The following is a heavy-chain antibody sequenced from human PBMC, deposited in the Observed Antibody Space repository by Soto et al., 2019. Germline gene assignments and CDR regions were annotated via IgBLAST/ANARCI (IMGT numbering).Heavy chain of an antibody. Sequence: GGSLRLSCAASGFTFSSYGMHWVRQAPGKGLEWVAVIWYDGSNKYYADSVKGRFTISRDNSKNTLYLQMNSLRAEDTAVYYCASDYYDSSHQGGFDPWGQGTLVTVSS. V-gene: IGHV3-33*01. D-gene: IGHD3-22*01. CDR3: ASDYYDSSHQGGFDP. CDR1: GFTFSSYG. J-gene: IGHJ5*02. CDR2: IWYDGSNK.